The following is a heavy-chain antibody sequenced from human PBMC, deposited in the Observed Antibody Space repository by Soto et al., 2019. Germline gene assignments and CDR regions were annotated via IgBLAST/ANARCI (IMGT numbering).Heavy chain of an antibody. D-gene: IGHD6-19*01. V-gene: IGHV4-31*03. J-gene: IGHJ6*02. CDR3: ARVSVVGRIDYYYGMDV. Sequence: TLSLTCTVSDGAISSGNYYWNWIRQHPGKGLEWIGYINYSGRAYYNPSLKSRLTISVDTSKNQFSLKLSSVTAADTAVYYCARVSVVGRIDYYYGMDVWGQGTTVTVSS. CDR1: DGAISSGNYY. CDR2: INYSGRA.